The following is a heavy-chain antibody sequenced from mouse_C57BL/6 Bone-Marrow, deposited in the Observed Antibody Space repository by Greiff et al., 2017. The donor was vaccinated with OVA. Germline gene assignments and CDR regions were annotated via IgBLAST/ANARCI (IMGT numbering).Heavy chain of an antibody. Sequence: EVKLVESGGGLVQPGESLKLSCESNEYEFPSHDMSWVRKTPEKRLELVAAINSDGGSTYYPDTMERRFIISRDNTKKTLYLQMSSLRSEDTALYYCARRGYYGSSRYWYSDVWGTGTTVTVSS. CDR1: EYEFPSHD. CDR3: ARRGYYGSSRYWYSDV. CDR2: INSDGGST. J-gene: IGHJ1*03. D-gene: IGHD1-1*01. V-gene: IGHV5-2*01.